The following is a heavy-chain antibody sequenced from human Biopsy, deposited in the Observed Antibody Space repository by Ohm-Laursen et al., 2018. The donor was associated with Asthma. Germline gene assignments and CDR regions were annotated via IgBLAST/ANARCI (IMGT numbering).Heavy chain of an antibody. CDR2: ISYDGSNK. V-gene: IGHV3-30*03. J-gene: IGHJ4*02. CDR3: ARDFYDSSGYLHFDY. D-gene: IGHD3-22*01. CDR1: GFTFSSYG. Sequence: SLRLSCAASGFTFSSYGMHWVRQAPGKGLEWVAVISYDGSNKYYADSVKGRFTISRDNSKNTLYLQMNSLRAEDTAVYYCARDFYDSSGYLHFDYWGQGTLVTVSS.